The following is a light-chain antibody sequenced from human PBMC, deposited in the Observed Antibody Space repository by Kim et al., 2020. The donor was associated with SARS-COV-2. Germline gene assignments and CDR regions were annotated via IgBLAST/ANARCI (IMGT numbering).Light chain of an antibody. CDR3: SSYAGSNNLV. V-gene: IGLV2-8*01. CDR2: EVS. CDR1: GSVVSGYTY. J-gene: IGLJ3*02. Sequence: GQLVTFSCPGTGSVVSGYTYVYSYQQHPCTAPILMIYEVSQRPSGVPDRFSGSKSGNTASLTVSGLQAEDEADYYCSSYAGSNNLVFGGGTKLTVL.